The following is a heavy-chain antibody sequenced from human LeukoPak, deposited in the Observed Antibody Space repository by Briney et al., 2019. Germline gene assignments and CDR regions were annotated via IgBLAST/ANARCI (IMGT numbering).Heavy chain of an antibody. V-gene: IGHV3-30*18. Sequence: GGSLGLSCAASGFTFDSYGIHWVRQAPGKGLEWVAGISYDGSNKYFGGSVKGRFTISRDNSRNTVYLQMNSLRIEDTAMYYCAKVWRDDHISGSYRGFHHWSQGTLVTVSS. J-gene: IGHJ4*02. CDR1: GFTFDSYG. D-gene: IGHD3-16*02. CDR3: AKVWRDDHISGSYRGFHH. CDR2: ISYDGSNK.